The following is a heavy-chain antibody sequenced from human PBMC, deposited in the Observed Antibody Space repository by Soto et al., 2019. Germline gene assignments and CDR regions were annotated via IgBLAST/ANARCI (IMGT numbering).Heavy chain of an antibody. Sequence: QVQLVESGGGVVQPGRSLRLSCAASGFTFSSYGMHWVRQAPGKGLEWVAVISYDGSNKYYADFVKGRFTISRDNSKNTLYLQMNSLRAEDTAVYYCAKANPTTVVTLGYWGQGTLVTVSS. CDR1: GFTFSSYG. CDR2: ISYDGSNK. J-gene: IGHJ4*02. CDR3: AKANPTTVVTLGY. D-gene: IGHD4-17*01. V-gene: IGHV3-30*18.